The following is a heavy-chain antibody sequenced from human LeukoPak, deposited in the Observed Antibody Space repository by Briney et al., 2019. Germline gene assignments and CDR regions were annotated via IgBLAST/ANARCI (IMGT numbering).Heavy chain of an antibody. D-gene: IGHD3-10*01. V-gene: IGHV4-30-2*01. J-gene: IGHJ5*01. CDR3: ARVNYGSGSYFEGKKNWFDS. Sequence: PSQTLSLTCAVSGGTISSGGYASSWIRQPPGKGLEWIGYIYHSRSTYYNPSLKTRLTKSVDRSKNQFSLKLSSASAGDTAVYYCARVNYGSGSYFEGKKNWFDSWGQGTLVTVSS. CDR1: GGTISSGGYA. CDR2: IYHSRST.